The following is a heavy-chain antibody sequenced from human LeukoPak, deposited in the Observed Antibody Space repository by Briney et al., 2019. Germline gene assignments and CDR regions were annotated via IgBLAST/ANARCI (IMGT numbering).Heavy chain of an antibody. CDR1: GFTSPNYA. CDR3: ARHDSYIPY. J-gene: IGHJ4*02. CDR2: ISDVEKIP. D-gene: IGHD3-10*01. V-gene: IGHV3-23*01. Sequence: GSLRLSCAASGFTSPNYAMSWVRQAPGKGLEWVSGISDVEKIPYYSDSVKGRFTISRDNSKKTVYLQMNNLRAEDTAVYFCARHDSYIPYWGQGIPVTVSS.